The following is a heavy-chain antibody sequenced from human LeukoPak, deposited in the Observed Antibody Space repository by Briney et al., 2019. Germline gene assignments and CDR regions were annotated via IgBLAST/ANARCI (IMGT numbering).Heavy chain of an antibody. V-gene: IGHV4-39*02. D-gene: IGHD3-22*01. CDR2: ITYSGKT. Sequence: PSETLSLTCTVSAGSISCSDYYWGWIRQSPGNGLEWIGKITYSGKTYYNPSLKSRVTISLDTSKNHFSLRLSSVTAADTAVYYCSRLTHSYYSDTTGYYPYYYMDVWGEGTTVTVSS. CDR3: SRLTHSYYSDTTGYYPYYYMDV. J-gene: IGHJ6*03. CDR1: AGSISCSDYY.